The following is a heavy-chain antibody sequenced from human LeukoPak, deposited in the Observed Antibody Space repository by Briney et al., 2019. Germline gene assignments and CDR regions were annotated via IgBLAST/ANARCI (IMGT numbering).Heavy chain of an antibody. CDR3: AKGGDYVESFYYGMDV. J-gene: IGHJ6*02. CDR2: ISGSGGST. D-gene: IGHD4-17*01. Sequence: QAGGSLRLSCAASGFTFSSYAMSWVRQAPGKGLEWVSAISGSGGSTYYADSVKGRFTISRDNSKNTLYLQMNSLRAEDTAVYYCAKGGDYVESFYYGMDVWGQGATVTVSS. CDR1: GFTFSSYA. V-gene: IGHV3-23*01.